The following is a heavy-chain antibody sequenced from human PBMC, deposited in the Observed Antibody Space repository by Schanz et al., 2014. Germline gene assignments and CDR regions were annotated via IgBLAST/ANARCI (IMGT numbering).Heavy chain of an antibody. CDR1: GGSISGSSYH. J-gene: IGHJ6*02. CDR3: ARQERGIWGHNGMDV. CDR2: ISYSGST. Sequence: QLQLQESGPGLVKPSETLSLTCTVSGGSISGSSYHWGWTRQPPGKGPEWIGTISYSGSTYYNPSPKSRATIPEDPPKNQSPRRRILLTAADTAIYYCARQERGIWGHNGMDVWGQGTTVTVSS. V-gene: IGHV4-39*01. D-gene: IGHD2-15*01.